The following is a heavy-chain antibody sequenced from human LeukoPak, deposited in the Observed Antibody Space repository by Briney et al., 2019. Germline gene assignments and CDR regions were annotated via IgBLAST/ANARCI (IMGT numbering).Heavy chain of an antibody. V-gene: IGHV3-23*01. CDR1: TFSFRNFA. CDR3: ARKKWEPTSNDAFDI. J-gene: IGHJ3*02. CDR2: ISDSGHRT. D-gene: IGHD1-26*01. Sequence: GGSLRLSCAASTFSFRNFAMSWVRLAPGKGLEWVSGISDSGHRTDYADSVEGRFTISRDNSKNTLYMQMDSLRAEDTALYYCARKKWEPTSNDAFDIWGQGTMVTVSS.